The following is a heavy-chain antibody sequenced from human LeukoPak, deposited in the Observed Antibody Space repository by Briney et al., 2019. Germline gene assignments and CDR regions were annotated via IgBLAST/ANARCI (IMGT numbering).Heavy chain of an antibody. V-gene: IGHV3-74*01. Sequence: GGSLRLSCAASGFTFSSYWMHWVRQGPGKGLVWVSRITSDGSDTIYADSVKGRFTISRDNAKNTLYLQMNSLRAEDTALYYCSRDRRTWFDPWGQGTLVTVSS. CDR3: SRDRRTWFDP. J-gene: IGHJ5*02. CDR2: ITSDGSDT. CDR1: GFTFSSYW.